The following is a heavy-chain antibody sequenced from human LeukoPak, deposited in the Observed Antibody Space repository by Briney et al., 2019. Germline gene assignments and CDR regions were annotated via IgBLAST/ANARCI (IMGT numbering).Heavy chain of an antibody. CDR1: GYTFTGYY. CDR3: ARANSGYDPVYYFGLDV. CDR2: INPNSGGT. V-gene: IGHV1-2*02. D-gene: IGHD5-12*01. J-gene: IGHJ6*02. Sequence: ASVKVSCKASGYTFTGYYMHWVRQAPGQGLEWMGWINPNSGGTNYAQKFRGRVTMTRDTSISTGYMDLSRLKSDGTAVYYCARANSGYDPVYYFGLDVWGQGTTVTVSS.